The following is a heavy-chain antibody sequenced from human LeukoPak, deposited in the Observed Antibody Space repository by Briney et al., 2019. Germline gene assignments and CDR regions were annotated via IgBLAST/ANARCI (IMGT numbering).Heavy chain of an antibody. CDR2: ISAYNGNT. CDR3: ARNLLDDFWSGYENKNYYYYYMDV. Sequence: ASVKVSCKASGYTFTSYGISWVRQAPGQGLEWMGWISAYNGNTNYAQKLQGRVTITTDTSTSTAYMELRSLRSDDTAVYYCARNLLDDFWSGYENKNYYYYYMDVWGKGTTVTVSS. V-gene: IGHV1-18*01. D-gene: IGHD3-3*01. J-gene: IGHJ6*03. CDR1: GYTFTSYG.